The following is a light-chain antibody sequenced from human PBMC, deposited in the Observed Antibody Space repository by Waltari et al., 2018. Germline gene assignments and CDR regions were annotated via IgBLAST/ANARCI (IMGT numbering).Light chain of an antibody. CDR3: QQSYITPPA. CDR2: VAT. Sequence: DIQMTQSPPSLSASVGDKVTVTCRASQSISTSLNWYQQKAGKATKLLIYVATSLQSGVPSRFSVSGCGTDFTLAISSLQPEDIATDDWQQSYITPPACGQGTKVEVK. CDR1: QSISTS. V-gene: IGKV1-39*01. J-gene: IGKJ1*01.